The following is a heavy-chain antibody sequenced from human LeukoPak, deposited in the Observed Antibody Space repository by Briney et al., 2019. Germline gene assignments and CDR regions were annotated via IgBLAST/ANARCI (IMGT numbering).Heavy chain of an antibody. D-gene: IGHD2-8*02. V-gene: IGHV1-2*04. CDR2: INPNSGGT. J-gene: IGHJ3*02. Sequence: ASVKVSCKASGYTFTGYYMHWVRQAPGQGLEWMGWINPNSGGTNYAQKFQGWITMTRDTSISTAYMELSRLRSDDTAVYYCARDTGSGAFDIWGQGTMVTVSS. CDR1: GYTFTGYY. CDR3: ARDTGSGAFDI.